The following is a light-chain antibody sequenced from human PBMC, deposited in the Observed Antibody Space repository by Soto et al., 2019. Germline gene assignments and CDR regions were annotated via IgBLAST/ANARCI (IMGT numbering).Light chain of an antibody. CDR3: QQGTDWPPGT. CDR2: GAS. J-gene: IGKJ1*01. CDR1: QFVSNS. V-gene: IGKV3-11*01. Sequence: EMVMTQSPATLSVSPGERVTLSCGASQFVSNSLAWYQQRPGQPPRLLIYGASNRATGIPDRFRGSGSGTDFTLTISSLEPEDFALYYCQQGTDWPPGTFGQGTKVDIK.